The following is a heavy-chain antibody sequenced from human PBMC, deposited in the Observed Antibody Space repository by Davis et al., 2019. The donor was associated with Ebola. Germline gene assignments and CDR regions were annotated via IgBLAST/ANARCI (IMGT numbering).Heavy chain of an antibody. CDR2: INPDGTKT. V-gene: IGHV3-74*01. CDR3: TRDFDWHDGS. D-gene: IGHD3-9*01. J-gene: IGHJ5*02. Sequence: GESLKIPCAASRVTSTTNWIHRVRQAPGKGLVWVSRINPDGTKTGYADSVRGRFTISRDIAKKTLFLQMNSPTADDSAVYYCTRDFDWHDGSWGQGTLVTVSS. CDR1: RVTSTTNW.